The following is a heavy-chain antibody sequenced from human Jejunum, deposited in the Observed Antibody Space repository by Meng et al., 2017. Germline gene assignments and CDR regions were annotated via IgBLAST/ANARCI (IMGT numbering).Heavy chain of an antibody. CDR3: ARHISVTGTRGFDY. CDR2: MYQSGTT. V-gene: IGHV4-4*02. J-gene: IGHJ4*02. D-gene: IGHD6-19*01. CDR1: GASISSGNW. Sequence: QVQVQESGPGLLQPSGTLSLTCAVSGASISSGNWWSWVRQPPGKGLEWIGEMYQSGTTNYNPSLKSRVTILLDTSKNQLSLELTSVTAADTAVYYCARHISVTGTRGFDYWGQGTLVTVSS.